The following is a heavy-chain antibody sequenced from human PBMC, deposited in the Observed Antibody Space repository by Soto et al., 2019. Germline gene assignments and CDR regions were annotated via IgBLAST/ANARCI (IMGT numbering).Heavy chain of an antibody. V-gene: IGHV4-59*08. CDR1: GGSISSYY. D-gene: IGHD4-4*01. CDR2: IYYSGST. Sequence: PSETLSLTCTVSGGSISSYYWSWIRQPPGKGLEWIGYIYYSGSTNYNPSLKSRVTISVDTSKNQFSLKLSSVTAADTAVYYCERLPSNYYYYYMDVWGKGTTVTVSS. CDR3: ERLPSNYYYYYMDV. J-gene: IGHJ6*03.